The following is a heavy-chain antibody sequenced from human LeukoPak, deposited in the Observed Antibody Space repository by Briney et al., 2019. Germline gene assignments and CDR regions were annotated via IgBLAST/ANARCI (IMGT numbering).Heavy chain of an antibody. CDR1: GGSFSGYY. D-gene: IGHD5-18*01. Sequence: ASETLSLTCAVYGGSFSGYYWSWIRQPPGKGLEWIGEINHSGSTNYNPSLKSRVTISVDTSKNQFSLKLSSVTAADTAVYCCARSTAWIQLWYKYWGQGTLVTVSS. CDR3: ARSTAWIQLWYKY. V-gene: IGHV4-34*01. CDR2: INHSGST. J-gene: IGHJ4*02.